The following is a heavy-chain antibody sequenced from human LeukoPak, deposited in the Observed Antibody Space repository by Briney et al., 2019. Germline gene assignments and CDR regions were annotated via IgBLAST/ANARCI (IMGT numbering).Heavy chain of an antibody. D-gene: IGHD3-10*01. Sequence: GGSLRLSCTASRFYFSTYDMNWVRQVPGKGLEWVSYIDSSASTTYYAGSVQGRFTISRDNAKNTLYLQMNSLRAEDTAVYYCAKTGLLWFGEPGTYFDYWGQGTLVTVSS. CDR1: RFYFSTYD. CDR3: AKTGLLWFGEPGTYFDY. CDR2: IDSSASTT. V-gene: IGHV3-48*04. J-gene: IGHJ4*02.